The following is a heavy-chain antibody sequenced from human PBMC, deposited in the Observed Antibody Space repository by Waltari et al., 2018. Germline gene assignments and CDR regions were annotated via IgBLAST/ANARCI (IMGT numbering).Heavy chain of an antibody. V-gene: IGHV1-2*02. J-gene: IGHJ4*02. CDR3: ARDAGPRYCSSSTCYFPFDY. CDR2: LSPTRGGT. CDR1: GYDFTDCS. D-gene: IGHD2-2*01. Sequence: QVQLVQSGAQVKNPGASVRVSCKASGYDFTDCSIHWVRQAPGQGLEWMGWLSPTRGGTHYPQRFQGRVTMTRETSISTAYMELTNLTFNDTAVYYCARDAGPRYCSSSTCYFPFDYWGQGTLVTVSS.